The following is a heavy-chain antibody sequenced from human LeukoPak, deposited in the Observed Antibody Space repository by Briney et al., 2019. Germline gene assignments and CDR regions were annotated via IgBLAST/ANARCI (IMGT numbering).Heavy chain of an antibody. Sequence: GGSLRPSCAASGFTFSSYSMNWVRQAPGKGLEWVSAISGSGGSTYYADSVKGRFTISRDNSKNTLYLQMNSLRAEDTAVYYYAKRPKITIFGVAGNWFDPWGQGTLVTVSS. CDR1: GFTFSSYS. CDR3: AKRPKITIFGVAGNWFDP. V-gene: IGHV3-23*01. D-gene: IGHD3-3*01. J-gene: IGHJ5*02. CDR2: ISGSGGST.